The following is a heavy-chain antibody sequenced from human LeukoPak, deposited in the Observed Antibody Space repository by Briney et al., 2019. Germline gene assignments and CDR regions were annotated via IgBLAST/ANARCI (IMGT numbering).Heavy chain of an antibody. CDR2: ISSSSSYI. D-gene: IGHD2-15*01. V-gene: IGHV3-21*01. Sequence: GESLRLSCAASGFSFSTYNMNWVRQAPGKGLEWVSSISSSSSYIYYADSVKGRFTISRDNAKNSLYLQMNSLRAEDTAVYYCAGTNCSGGSCSGHFDYWGQGTLVTVSS. J-gene: IGHJ4*02. CDR1: GFSFSTYN. CDR3: AGTNCSGGSCSGHFDY.